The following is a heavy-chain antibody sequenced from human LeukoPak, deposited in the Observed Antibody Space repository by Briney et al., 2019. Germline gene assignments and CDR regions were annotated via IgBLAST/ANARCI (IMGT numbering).Heavy chain of an antibody. J-gene: IGHJ4*02. D-gene: IGHD6-13*01. CDR1: GFSFRSYA. Sequence: GGSLRLSCVASGFSFRSYAMHWVRQAPGKGLEWVGVIWYDGSNKYYAESVKGRFTISRDNSKNTLYLQMSSLRAEDTALYYCARGVATVGTAPDSWGQGTLVTVPS. CDR3: ARGVATVGTAPDS. V-gene: IGHV3-33*03. CDR2: IWYDGSNK.